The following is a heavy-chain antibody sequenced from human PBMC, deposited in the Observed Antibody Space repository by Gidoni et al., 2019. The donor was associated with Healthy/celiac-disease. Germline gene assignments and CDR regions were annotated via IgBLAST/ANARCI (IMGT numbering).Heavy chain of an antibody. V-gene: IGHV3-23*01. CDR2: ISGSGGST. J-gene: IGHJ4*02. Sequence: EVQLLESGGGLVQPGGSLRLSCAASGFTFSSYAMSWVRQAPGKGLEWVSAISGSGGSTYYADSVKGRFTISRDNSKNTLYLQMNSLRAEDTAVYYCAKGKYYYDSSGYYEYFDYWGQGTLVTVSS. CDR1: GFTFSSYA. D-gene: IGHD3-22*01. CDR3: AKGKYYYDSSGYYEYFDY.